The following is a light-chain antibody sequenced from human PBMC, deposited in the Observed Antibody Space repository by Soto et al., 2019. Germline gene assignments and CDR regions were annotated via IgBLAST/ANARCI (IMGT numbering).Light chain of an antibody. CDR1: QSIRSY. CDR3: QQGYSTTWT. CDR2: AAS. V-gene: IGKV1-39*01. Sequence: DIQMTQSPSSLSASVGDRVTITCRESQSIRSYLNWYQQTPGKAPKLLIYAASSLQSGVRSTFSGSGSGPDFTLTISSLQPEDFATDYCQQGYSTTWTFGQGTKVDIK. J-gene: IGKJ1*01.